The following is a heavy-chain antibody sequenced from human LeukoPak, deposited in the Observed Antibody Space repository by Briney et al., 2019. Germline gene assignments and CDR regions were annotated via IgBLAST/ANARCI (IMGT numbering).Heavy chain of an antibody. D-gene: IGHD2-15*01. Sequence: GGSLRLSCAASGFTFSSYEMNWVRQAPAKGLEWVSYISSSGSTIYYADSVKGRFTISRDNAKNSLFLQMNSLRAEDTAVYYCASTVVVAANSPFVYWGQGTLVTVSS. CDR2: ISSSGSTI. J-gene: IGHJ4*02. CDR3: ASTVVVAANSPFVY. V-gene: IGHV3-48*03. CDR1: GFTFSSYE.